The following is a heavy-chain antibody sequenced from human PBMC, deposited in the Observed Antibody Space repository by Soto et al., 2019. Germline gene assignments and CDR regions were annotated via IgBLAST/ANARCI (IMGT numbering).Heavy chain of an antibody. J-gene: IGHJ6*04. CDR2: ITSSSGHI. Sequence: GGSLRLSCEASGFTLTTYTMNWVRQASGKGLEWVSSITSSSGHIYYADSVKGRFTISRDNARNSLYLQMNSLRAEDTAVYYCVRERGLSSFYGMDVWGKGTTVTVSS. V-gene: IGHV3-21*01. D-gene: IGHD3-10*01. CDR1: GFTLTTYT. CDR3: VRERGLSSFYGMDV.